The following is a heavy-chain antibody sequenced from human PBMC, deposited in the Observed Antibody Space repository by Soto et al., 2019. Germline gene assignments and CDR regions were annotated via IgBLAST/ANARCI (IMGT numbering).Heavy chain of an antibody. V-gene: IGHV1-69*02. Sequence: QVQLVQSGAEVRKPGSSVKVSCKASGGTFSSFHITWVRQAPGQGLEWMGRIIPILGIANYAQRFQGRVTITADKSTNTAYMELNSLRCDYTDMYYCARGPNSRGDDWGQGTLITVSS. CDR1: GGTFSSFH. D-gene: IGHD7-27*01. CDR2: IIPILGIA. CDR3: ARGPNSRGDD. J-gene: IGHJ4*02.